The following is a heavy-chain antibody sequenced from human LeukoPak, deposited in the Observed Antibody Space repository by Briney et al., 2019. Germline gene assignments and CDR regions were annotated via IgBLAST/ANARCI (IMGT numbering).Heavy chain of an antibody. Sequence: SETLSLTCTVSGGSISSGDYYWSWIRQPPGKGLEWIGYIYYSGSTYYNPSLKSRVTISVDTSKNQFSLKLSSVTAADTAVYYCARGLVVVVAATPNWFDPWGQGTLVTVSS. CDR1: GGSISSGDYY. J-gene: IGHJ5*02. V-gene: IGHV4-30-4*01. CDR3: ARGLVVVVAATPNWFDP. CDR2: IYYSGST. D-gene: IGHD2-15*01.